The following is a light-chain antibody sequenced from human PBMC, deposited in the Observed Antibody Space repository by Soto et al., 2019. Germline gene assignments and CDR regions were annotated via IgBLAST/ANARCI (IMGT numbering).Light chain of an antibody. CDR3: QQYAASPRT. Sequence: EIVLTQSPGTLSLSPRERATLSCRASQSVANAYLAWYQHKVGQSPRLLIYGASNRAPGIPDRFSGSGSGTDFTLTISRLEPKDFAVYYCQQYAASPRTFGQGTQVEVK. CDR1: QSVANAY. CDR2: GAS. J-gene: IGKJ1*01. V-gene: IGKV3-20*01.